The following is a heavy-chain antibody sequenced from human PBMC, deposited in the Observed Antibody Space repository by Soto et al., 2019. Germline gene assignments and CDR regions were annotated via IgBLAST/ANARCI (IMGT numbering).Heavy chain of an antibody. D-gene: IGHD3-10*01. CDR2: IYNDGTT. CDR1: GLGVRNNY. J-gene: IGHJ6*02. V-gene: IGHV3-53*01. CDR3: VRPLPSGRNYGMDV. Sequence: EVRLEESGGGLIQPGGSLRLSCTAYGLGVRNNYMSWVRQAPGMGLEWVSVIYNDGTTYYADSVKGRFTLSRDTYKNTLYLQMDSLRAEDTAVYYCVRPLPSGRNYGMDVWGQGTTVTVSS.